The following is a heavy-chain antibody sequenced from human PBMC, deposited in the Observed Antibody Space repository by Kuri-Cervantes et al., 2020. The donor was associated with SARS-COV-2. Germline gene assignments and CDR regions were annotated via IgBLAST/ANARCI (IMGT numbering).Heavy chain of an antibody. J-gene: IGHJ6*03. CDR2: IYHSGST. Sequence: GSLRLSCTVSGYSISSGYYWGWIRQPPGKGLEWIGSIYHSGSTYYSPSLKSRVTISVDTSKNQFSLKLSSVTAADTAVYYCARITMVRGVIYMDVWGKGTTVTVSS. D-gene: IGHD3-10*01. CDR1: GYSISSGYY. V-gene: IGHV4-38-2*02. CDR3: ARITMVRGVIYMDV.